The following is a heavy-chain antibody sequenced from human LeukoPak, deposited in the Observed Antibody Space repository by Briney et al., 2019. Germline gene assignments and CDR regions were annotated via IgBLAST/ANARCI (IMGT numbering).Heavy chain of an antibody. CDR1: GFTFSSYA. D-gene: IGHD3-10*01. CDR2: ISGSGGST. J-gene: IGHJ4*02. Sequence: GGSLRLSCAASGFTFSSYAMSWVRQAPGKGLEWVSAISGSGGSTYYADSVKGRFTISRDNSKNTLYLQMNSLRAEDMAVYYCAKFPIYGSGRPPSDYWGQGTLVTVSS. V-gene: IGHV3-23*01. CDR3: AKFPIYGSGRPPSDY.